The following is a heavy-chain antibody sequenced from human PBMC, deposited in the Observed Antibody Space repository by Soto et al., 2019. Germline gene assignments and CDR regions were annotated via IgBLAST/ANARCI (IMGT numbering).Heavy chain of an antibody. CDR2: IVVGSGNT. J-gene: IGHJ6*02. CDR3: AAYGYSYGYYYYGMDV. D-gene: IGHD5-18*01. Sequence: GASVKVSCKASGFTFTSSAVQWVRQARGQRLEWIGWIVVGSGNTNYAQKFQERVTITRDMSTSTAYMELSSLRSEDTAVYYCAAYGYSYGYYYYGMDVWGQGTTVTVSS. CDR1: GFTFTSSA. V-gene: IGHV1-58*01.